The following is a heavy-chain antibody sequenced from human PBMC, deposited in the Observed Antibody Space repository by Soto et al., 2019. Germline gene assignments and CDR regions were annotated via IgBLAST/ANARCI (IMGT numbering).Heavy chain of an antibody. J-gene: IGHJ5*02. Sequence: SETLSLTCTVSGGSISSGGYYWSWIRQHPGKGLEWIGYIYYSGSTYYNPSLKSRVTISVDTSKNQFSLKLSSVTAADTAVYYCARDRRDLGNYCSGGSCYHKWFAPWGQGTLVTVSS. CDR2: IYYSGST. D-gene: IGHD2-15*01. CDR1: GGSISSGGYY. V-gene: IGHV4-31*03. CDR3: ARDRRDLGNYCSGGSCYHKWFAP.